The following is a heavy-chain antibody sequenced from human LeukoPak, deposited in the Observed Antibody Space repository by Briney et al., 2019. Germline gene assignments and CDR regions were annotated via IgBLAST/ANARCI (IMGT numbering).Heavy chain of an antibody. CDR2: IYYSGNT. CDR3: ARQTYGYDNCFDP. V-gene: IGHV4-39*01. CDR1: GGSISSTSYY. J-gene: IGHJ5*02. D-gene: IGHD5-18*01. Sequence: SETQSLTCTVSGGSISSTSYYWGWIRQPPGKGLGWIGSIYYSGNTYYNPSLKSRVTISVDTSKNQFSLKLSSVTAADTAMYYCARQTYGYDNCFDPWGQGTLVTVSS.